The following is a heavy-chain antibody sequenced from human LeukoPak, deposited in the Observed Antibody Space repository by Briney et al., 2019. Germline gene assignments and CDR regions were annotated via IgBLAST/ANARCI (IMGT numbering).Heavy chain of an antibody. CDR3: ARAGTAAGNYYYGMDV. CDR1: GYTFTGYY. V-gene: IGHV1-2*02. Sequence: ASVKVSCKASGYTFTGYYMRWVRQAPGQGLEWMGWINPNSGGTNYAQKFQGRVTMTRDTSISTAYMELSRLRSDDTAVYYCARAGTAAGNYYYGMDVWGQGTTVTVSS. J-gene: IGHJ6*02. D-gene: IGHD6-13*01. CDR2: INPNSGGT.